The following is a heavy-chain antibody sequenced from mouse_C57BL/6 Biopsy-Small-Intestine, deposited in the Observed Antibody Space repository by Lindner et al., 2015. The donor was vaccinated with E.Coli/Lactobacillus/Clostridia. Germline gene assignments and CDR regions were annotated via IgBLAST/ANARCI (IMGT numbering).Heavy chain of an antibody. CDR1: GNTFTNFV. D-gene: IGHD2-12*01. Sequence: VQLQESGPELVKPGTSVKMSCKASGNTFTNFVLHWMKQRPGQGLEWIGYINPYNDGTKYNERFKGKATLTSDRSSSTAYLELSSLTSKDSAVYYCGRPYTYYSYDYAMDYWGQGTSVTVSS. CDR3: GRPYTYYSYDYAMDY. CDR2: INPYNDGT. V-gene: IGHV1-14*01. J-gene: IGHJ4*01.